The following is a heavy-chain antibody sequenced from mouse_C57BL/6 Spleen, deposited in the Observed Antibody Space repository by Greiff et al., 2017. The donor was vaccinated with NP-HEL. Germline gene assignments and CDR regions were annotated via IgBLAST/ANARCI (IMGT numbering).Heavy chain of an antibody. Sequence: EVQLQQSGPELVKPGASVKIPCKASGYTFTDYNMDWVKQSHGKSLEWIGDINPNNGGTIYNQKFKGKATLTVDKSSSTAYMELRSLTSEDTAVYYCAREIIYYYGSSYAYYFDYWGQGTTLTVSS. J-gene: IGHJ2*01. CDR2: INPNNGGT. D-gene: IGHD1-1*01. V-gene: IGHV1-18*01. CDR1: GYTFTDYN. CDR3: AREIIYYYGSSYAYYFDY.